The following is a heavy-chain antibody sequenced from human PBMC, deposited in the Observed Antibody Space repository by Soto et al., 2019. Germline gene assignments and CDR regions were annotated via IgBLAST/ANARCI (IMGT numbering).Heavy chain of an antibody. CDR3: AKGVYGDPGYYFGMDG. CDR2: ISYDGSNK. Sequence: GGSLRLSCAASGFTFSSYGMHWVRQAPGKGLEWVAVISYDGSNKYYADSVKGRFTISRDNSKNTLYLQMNSLRAEDTAVYYCAKGVYGDPGYYFGMDGWSQGTTVTSP. J-gene: IGHJ6*02. V-gene: IGHV3-30*18. D-gene: IGHD4-17*01. CDR1: GFTFSSYG.